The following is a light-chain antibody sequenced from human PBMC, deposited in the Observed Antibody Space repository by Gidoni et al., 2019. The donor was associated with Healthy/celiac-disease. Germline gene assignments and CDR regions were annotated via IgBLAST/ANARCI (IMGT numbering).Light chain of an antibody. V-gene: IGKV1-39*01. CDR1: QSMSSY. J-gene: IGKJ1*01. CDR3: QQSYSTLGT. CDR2: AAS. Sequence: DIQMTQSPSSLSASVGDRVTITCRASQSMSSYLNWYQQKPGKAPKLLIYAASSLQSGVPSRFSGSGSGTDVTLTISSLQPEDFATYYCQQSYSTLGTFGQGTKVEIK.